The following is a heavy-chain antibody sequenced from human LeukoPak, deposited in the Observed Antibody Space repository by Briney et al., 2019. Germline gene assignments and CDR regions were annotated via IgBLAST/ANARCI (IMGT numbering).Heavy chain of an antibody. Sequence: ASVKVSCKASGYTFTGYYMHWVRQAPGQGLEWMGWINPNSGGTNYAQKFQGMVTMTRDTSISTAYMELSRLRSEDTAVYYCARGVEYSSSSDYWGQGTLVTVSS. D-gene: IGHD6-6*01. CDR2: INPNSGGT. CDR3: ARGVEYSSSSDY. V-gene: IGHV1-2*02. J-gene: IGHJ4*02. CDR1: GYTFTGYY.